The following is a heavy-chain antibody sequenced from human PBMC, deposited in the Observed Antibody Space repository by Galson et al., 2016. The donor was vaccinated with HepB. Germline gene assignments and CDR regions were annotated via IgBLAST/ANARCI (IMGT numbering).Heavy chain of an antibody. CDR3: ARGPSLWYFDL. Sequence: SVKVSCKASGYTFTSYFVHWVRQAPGQGLEWMGIVHPSGGSTNYAQQFQGRVTMTRDTSTSTVYMELSSLRSEDTAVYYCARGPSLWYFDLWGRGTLVTVSS. CDR2: VHPSGGST. CDR1: GYTFTSYF. D-gene: IGHD6-25*01. J-gene: IGHJ2*01. V-gene: IGHV1-46*01.